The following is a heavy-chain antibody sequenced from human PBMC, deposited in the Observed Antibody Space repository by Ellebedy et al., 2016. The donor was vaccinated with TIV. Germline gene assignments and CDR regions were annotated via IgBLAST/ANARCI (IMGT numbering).Heavy chain of an antibody. J-gene: IGHJ4*02. CDR3: ARDLGWFSFDN. CDR2: ISPSSAYT. Sequence: GESLKISCAASGFTFSSYSMNWVRQAPGKGLEWVSSISPSSAYTYFADSVRGRFTISRDNAKNSLSLQMNSLRAEDTALYYCARDLGWFSFDNWGPGNMVTVSS. D-gene: IGHD6-19*01. V-gene: IGHV3-21*01. CDR1: GFTFSSYS.